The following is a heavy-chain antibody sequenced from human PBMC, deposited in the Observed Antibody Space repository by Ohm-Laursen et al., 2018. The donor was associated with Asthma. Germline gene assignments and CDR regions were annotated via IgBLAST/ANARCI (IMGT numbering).Heavy chain of an antibody. CDR1: GFTFSSYG. V-gene: IGHV3-23*01. D-gene: IGHD3-9*01. CDR2: ISGSGGST. J-gene: IGHJ4*02. Sequence: GSLRLSCSATGFTFSSYGMHWVRQAPGKGLEWVSAISGSGGSTYYADSVKGRFTISRDNSKNTLYLQMNSLRAEDTAVYYCAAQYHDILTGYTLDYWGQGTLVTVSS. CDR3: AAQYHDILTGYTLDY.